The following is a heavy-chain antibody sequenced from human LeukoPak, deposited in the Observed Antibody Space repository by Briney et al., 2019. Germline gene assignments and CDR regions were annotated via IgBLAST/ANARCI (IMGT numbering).Heavy chain of an antibody. CDR2: INSDGSST. Sequence: GGSLRLSCAASGFTFSSYWMHWVRQAPGKGLVWVSRINSDGSSTSYADSVKGRFTISRDNSKNTLYLQMNSLRAEDTAVYYCANAPMYSSLHSFDYWGQGTLVTVSS. CDR1: GFTFSSYW. D-gene: IGHD6-6*01. V-gene: IGHV3-74*01. CDR3: ANAPMYSSLHSFDY. J-gene: IGHJ4*02.